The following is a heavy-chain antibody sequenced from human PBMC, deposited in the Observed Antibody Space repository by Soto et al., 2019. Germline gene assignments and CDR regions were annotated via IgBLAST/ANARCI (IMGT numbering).Heavy chain of an antibody. Sequence: QVLLVESGGGVVQPGRSLRLSCAASGFTFSSYGMHWVRQAPGKGLEWVAVIWYDGSNKYYADYVKGRFTISRDNSKTTLYLQMNSLRAEDTAVYYCARPISGIAGLFDYWGQGTLVTVSS. CDR3: ARPISGIAGLFDY. D-gene: IGHD6-13*01. CDR2: IWYDGSNK. CDR1: GFTFSSYG. V-gene: IGHV3-33*01. J-gene: IGHJ4*02.